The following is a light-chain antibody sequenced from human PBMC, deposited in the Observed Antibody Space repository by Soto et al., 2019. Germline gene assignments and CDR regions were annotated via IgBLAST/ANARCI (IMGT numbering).Light chain of an antibody. CDR3: QQDDNYPLT. V-gene: IGKV1-5*01. CDR1: QRINNW. CDR2: DAS. Sequence: DIQMTQSPSTLSATVGDRVTITCRASQRINNWLAWYQQKPGKAPKFLIYDASILESGVPSRFSGSASGTEFTLTSSSLQHDDFATYYCQQDDNYPLTFGGGTKVEIK. J-gene: IGKJ4*01.